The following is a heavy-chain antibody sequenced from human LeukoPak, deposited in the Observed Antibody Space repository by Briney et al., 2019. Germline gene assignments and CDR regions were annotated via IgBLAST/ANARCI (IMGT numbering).Heavy chain of an antibody. CDR1: GGTFSSYA. Sequence: SVKVSCKASGGTFSSYAISWVRQAPGQGLEWMGGIIPIFGTANYAQKFQGRVTITADESTSAAYMELSSLRSEDTAVYYCASPYSNYDNWFDPWGQGTLVTVSS. J-gene: IGHJ5*02. CDR3: ASPYSNYDNWFDP. D-gene: IGHD4-11*01. CDR2: IIPIFGTA. V-gene: IGHV1-69*13.